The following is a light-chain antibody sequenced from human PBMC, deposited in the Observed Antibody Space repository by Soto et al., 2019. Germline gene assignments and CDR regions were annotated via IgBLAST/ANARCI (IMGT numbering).Light chain of an antibody. Sequence: DIQMTQSPSSLSASVGDRVTISCRASQSINTYLNWYQQKPGKAPELLIYSASNLQSGVPSRFSGSGSGTDFTLTISSLQPEDFATYYCQQSFSTPTFGQGTRLEIK. CDR2: SAS. CDR1: QSINTY. J-gene: IGKJ5*01. CDR3: QQSFSTPT. V-gene: IGKV1-39*01.